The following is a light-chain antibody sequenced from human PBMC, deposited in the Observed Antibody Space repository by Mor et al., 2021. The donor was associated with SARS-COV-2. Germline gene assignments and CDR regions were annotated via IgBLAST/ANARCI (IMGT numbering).Light chain of an antibody. CDR2: RDD. V-gene: IGLV3-9*01. Sequence: VALGQTARITCGGNNIGRINVHWYQQKAGQAPVLVIYRDDKRPSGIPDRFSGSNSGNTATLDITGLQPGDEADYYCGTWDTHLSAGRVFGTGT. CDR1: NIGRIN. J-gene: IGLJ1*01. CDR3: GTWDTHLSAGRV.